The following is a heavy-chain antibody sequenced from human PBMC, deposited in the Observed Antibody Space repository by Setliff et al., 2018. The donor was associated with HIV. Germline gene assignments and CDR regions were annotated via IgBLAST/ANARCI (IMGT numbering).Heavy chain of an antibody. CDR2: INPGNSDS. Sequence: GESLKISCEGSGYGFTGYWIGWVRQMPGKGLEWMGIINPGNSDSKYSPSFQGQVTISVDKSVTSAYLQWSSLKGSDTATYYCLRFGYSIHWAKAAFDLWGQGTVVTVSS. D-gene: IGHD3-3*01. V-gene: IGHV5-51*01. CDR1: GYGFTGYW. J-gene: IGHJ3*01. CDR3: LRFGYSIHWAKAAFDL.